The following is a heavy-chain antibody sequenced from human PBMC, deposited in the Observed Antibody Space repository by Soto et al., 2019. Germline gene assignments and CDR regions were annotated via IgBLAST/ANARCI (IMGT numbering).Heavy chain of an antibody. CDR2: INHSGST. Sequence: QVQLQQWGAGLLKPSETLSLTCAVYGGSFSGYYWSWIRQPPGKGLEWIGEINHSGSTNYNPSLKSRVTISVDTSKNQFSLKLSYVTAADTAVYYCARAGYSYGFGADYWGQGTLVTVSS. CDR3: ARAGYSYGFGADY. D-gene: IGHD5-18*01. V-gene: IGHV4-34*01. CDR1: GGSFSGYY. J-gene: IGHJ4*02.